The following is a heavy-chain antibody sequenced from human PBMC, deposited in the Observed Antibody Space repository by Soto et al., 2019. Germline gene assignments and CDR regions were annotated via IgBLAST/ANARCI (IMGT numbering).Heavy chain of an antibody. D-gene: IGHD2-2*01. CDR2: IDIGGNT. J-gene: IGHJ4*02. V-gene: IGHV3-66*01. CDR3: ARGRGSTGYLGREHYFDY. Sequence: EVQVVESGGGLVQPGGSLRLSCAASGFSVTNNYMNWFRQAPGTGLEWVSIIDIGGNTYYADSVKDRFTIYRDNSRNTLYLHMDSLRAEYTAVYYCARGRGSTGYLGREHYFDYWGQGTLVTVSP. CDR1: GFSVTNNY.